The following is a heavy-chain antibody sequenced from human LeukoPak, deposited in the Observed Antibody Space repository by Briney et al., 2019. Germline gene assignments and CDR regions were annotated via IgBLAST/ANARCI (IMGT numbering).Heavy chain of an antibody. V-gene: IGHV4-39*01. J-gene: IGHJ5*02. CDR3: ARHLRSITMVRGPWFDP. CDR2: IYYSGST. Sequence: SETLSLTCTVSGGSISSSSYYWGWIRQPPGKGLEWIGSIYYSGSTYYNPSLKSRVTISVDTSKNQFSLKLSSVTAADTAVYYCARHLRSITMVRGPWFDPWGQGTLVTVSS. CDR1: GGSISSSSYY. D-gene: IGHD3-10*01.